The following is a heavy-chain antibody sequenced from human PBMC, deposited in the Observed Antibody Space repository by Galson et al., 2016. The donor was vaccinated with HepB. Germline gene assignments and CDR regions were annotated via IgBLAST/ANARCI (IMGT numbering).Heavy chain of an antibody. CDR1: GFTFSGSA. CDR2: IRSKANSYAT. J-gene: IGHJ6*02. Sequence: SLRLSCAASGFTFSGSAMHWVRQASGKGLEWVGRIRSKANSYATAYAASVKGRFTISRDDSKNTAYLQMNSLKTEDTAVYYCTRHTSESGMDVWDQGTTVTVSS. D-gene: IGHD2/OR15-2a*01. V-gene: IGHV3-73*01. CDR3: TRHTSESGMDV.